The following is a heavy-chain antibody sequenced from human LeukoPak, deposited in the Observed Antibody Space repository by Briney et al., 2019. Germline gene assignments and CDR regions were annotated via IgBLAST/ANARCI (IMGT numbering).Heavy chain of an antibody. J-gene: IGHJ4*02. V-gene: IGHV4-61*02. CDR2: IYTSGST. CDR1: GGSISSGSHY. D-gene: IGHD2-15*01. Sequence: SETLSLTCTVSGGSISSGSHYWSWIRQPAGKGLEWIGRIYTSGSTNYNPSLKSRVTISVDTSKNQFSLKLSSVTAADTAVYYCARELSGYYDYWGQGTLVTVSS. CDR3: ARELSGYYDY.